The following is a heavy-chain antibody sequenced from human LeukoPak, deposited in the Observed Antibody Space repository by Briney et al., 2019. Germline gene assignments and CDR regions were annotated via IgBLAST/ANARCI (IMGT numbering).Heavy chain of an antibody. J-gene: IGHJ4*02. CDR1: GGSISSGDYY. CDR2: IYYSGST. D-gene: IGHD3-10*01. V-gene: IGHV4-30-4*08. CDR3: ARGKKGSGSLGPFDY. Sequence: SETLSLTCTVSGGSISSGDYYWSWIRQPPGKGLEWIGYIYYSGSTYYNPSLKSRVTISVDTSKNQFSLKLSSVTAADTAVYYCARGKKGSGSLGPFDYWGQGTLVTVSS.